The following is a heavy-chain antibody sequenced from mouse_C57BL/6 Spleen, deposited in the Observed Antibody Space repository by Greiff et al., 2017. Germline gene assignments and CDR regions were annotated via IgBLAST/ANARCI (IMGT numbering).Heavy chain of an antibody. CDR3: ARNWERYYYAMDY. J-gene: IGHJ4*01. Sequence: QVQLQQPGAELVKPGPSVKLSCKASGYTFTSYWMHWVKQRPGQGLEWIGMIHPNSGSTNYNEKFKSKATLTVDKSSSTAYMQLSSLTSEDSAVYYCARNWERYYYAMDYWGQGTSVTVSS. CDR2: IHPNSGST. CDR1: GYTFTSYW. V-gene: IGHV1-64*01. D-gene: IGHD4-1*01.